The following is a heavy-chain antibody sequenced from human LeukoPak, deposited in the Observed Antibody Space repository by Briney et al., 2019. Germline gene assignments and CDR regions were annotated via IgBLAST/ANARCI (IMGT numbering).Heavy chain of an antibody. CDR3: ARDRPYYDFWSGYHDI. D-gene: IGHD3-3*01. CDR2: SYTSWST. CDR1: GGSISSYY. J-gene: IGHJ3*02. V-gene: IGHV4-4*07. Sequence: KPSETLSLTCTVSGGSISSYYWSWIRQPPGQGLEWIGRSYTSWSTNYNPSLKSRVTMSVDTSKNQFSLKLSSVTAADTAVYYCARDRPYYDFWSGYHDIWGQGTMVTVSS.